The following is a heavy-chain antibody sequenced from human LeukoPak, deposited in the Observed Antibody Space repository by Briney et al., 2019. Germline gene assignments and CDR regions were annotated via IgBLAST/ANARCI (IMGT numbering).Heavy chain of an antibody. D-gene: IGHD2-15*01. CDR3: ARESQGDCSGGSCYSYGMDV. Sequence: SGGSLRLSCAASGFTVSSNYMSWVRQAPGKGLDRVSVIYSGGSTYYADSVKGRFTISRDNSKNTLYLQMNSLRAEDTAVYYCARESQGDCSGGSCYSYGMDVWGKGTTVTVSS. CDR1: GFTVSSNY. J-gene: IGHJ6*04. V-gene: IGHV3-53*01. CDR2: IYSGGST.